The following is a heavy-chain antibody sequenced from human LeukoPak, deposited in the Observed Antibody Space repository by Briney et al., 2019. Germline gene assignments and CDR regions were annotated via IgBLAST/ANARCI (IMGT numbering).Heavy chain of an antibody. CDR1: GFTFSSYA. V-gene: IGHV3-23*01. D-gene: IGHD2-2*01. CDR2: ISGSGGST. Sequence: GGSLRLSCAASGFTFSSYAMSWVRQAPGKGLEWVSAISGSGGSTYYADSVKGRFTISRDNSKNTLYLQMNSLRAEDTAVYYCAKDLKGETGSAATDYWGQGTLVTVSS. CDR3: AKDLKGETGSAATDY. J-gene: IGHJ4*02.